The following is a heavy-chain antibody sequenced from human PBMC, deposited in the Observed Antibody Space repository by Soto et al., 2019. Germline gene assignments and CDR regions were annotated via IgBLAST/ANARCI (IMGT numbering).Heavy chain of an antibody. CDR2: IYQSGST. Sequence: QLQLRESGAGLVKPSETLSLTCTVSGGSINSGAYSWSWIRQSPGKGLEWLGFIYQSGSTYYSPSLWSRVTISIDRSKNQMSLKLRSVTAADTAVYYCARDNSGCSDSHCYFPGWFDPWGQGTLVTVSS. CDR1: GGSINSGAYS. J-gene: IGHJ5*02. CDR3: ARDNSGCSDSHCYFPGWFDP. D-gene: IGHD5-12*01. V-gene: IGHV4-30-2*06.